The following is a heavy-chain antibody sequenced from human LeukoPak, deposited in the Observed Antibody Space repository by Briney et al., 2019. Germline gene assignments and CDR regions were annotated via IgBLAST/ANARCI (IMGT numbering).Heavy chain of an antibody. CDR1: GYTFRSYG. D-gene: IGHD3-3*01. J-gene: IGHJ3*02. Sequence: ASVKVSCKASGYTFRSYGITWVRQAPGQGLEWMGWIGAYNGSPKYAQKVQGRVTMTTDTSTSTAYMELRSLRSDDTAVYYCARDRVSPHYDFWIHNDAFDIWGQGTMVTVSS. V-gene: IGHV1-18*01. CDR3: ARDRVSPHYDFWIHNDAFDI. CDR2: IGAYNGSP.